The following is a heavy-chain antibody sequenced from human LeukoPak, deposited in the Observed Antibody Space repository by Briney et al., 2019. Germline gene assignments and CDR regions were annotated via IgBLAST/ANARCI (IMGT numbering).Heavy chain of an antibody. D-gene: IGHD1-26*01. V-gene: IGHV1-18*04. J-gene: IGHJ3*02. CDR3: ARGVGARIGVVFDI. CDR1: GYTFTSYY. CDR2: ISAYNGHT. Sequence: ASVKVSCKASGYTFTSYYMHWVRQAPGQGLEWMGWISAYNGHTNYAQKLQGRVTMTTDTSTSTAYMELRSLRSDDTAVFYCARGVGARIGVVFDIWGQGTMVTVSS.